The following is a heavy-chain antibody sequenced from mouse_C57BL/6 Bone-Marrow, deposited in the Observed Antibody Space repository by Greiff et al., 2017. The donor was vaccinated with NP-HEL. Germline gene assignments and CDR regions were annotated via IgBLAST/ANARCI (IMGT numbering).Heavy chain of an antibody. CDR1: GFTFSSYG. CDR3: ARHTVTTGAGFAY. D-gene: IGHD2-2*01. Sequence: EVNVVESGGDLVKPGGSLKLSCAASGFTFSSYGMSWVRQTPDKRLEWVATISSGGSYTYYPDSVKGRFTISRDNAKNTLYLQMSSLKSEDTAMYYCARHTVTTGAGFAYWGQGTLVTVSA. J-gene: IGHJ3*01. CDR2: ISSGGSYT. V-gene: IGHV5-6*01.